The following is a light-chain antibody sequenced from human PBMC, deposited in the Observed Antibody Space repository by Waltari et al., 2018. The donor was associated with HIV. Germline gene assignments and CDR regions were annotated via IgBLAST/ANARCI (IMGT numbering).Light chain of an antibody. J-gene: IGKJ1*01. CDR3: QQRSNWPPT. CDR1: QSVSSY. CDR2: DAS. Sequence: EIVLTQSPATLSLSPGERATLSCMASQSVSSYFAWYQQKPGQAPRLLIDDASNRATGSPARFSGSGSGTDFTLTISSLEPEDFAVYYCQQRSNWPPTFGQGTKVEIK. V-gene: IGKV3-11*01.